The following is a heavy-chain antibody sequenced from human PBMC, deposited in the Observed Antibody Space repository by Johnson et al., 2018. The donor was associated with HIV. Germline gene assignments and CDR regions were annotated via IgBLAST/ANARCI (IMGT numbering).Heavy chain of an antibody. D-gene: IGHD3-22*01. CDR2: ISYDGTNK. Sequence: QVQLVESGGVVVQPGGSLRLSCAASGFTFDDYTMHWVRQAPGKGLAWVAFISYDGTNKYYADSVKGRFTISRDTSDNTLYLQVNSQGAEDTAVYYCAKASTRTMIVVVISAFDIWGQGTKVTVSS. CDR1: GFTFDDYT. J-gene: IGHJ3*02. V-gene: IGHV3-30*18. CDR3: AKASTRTMIVVVISAFDI.